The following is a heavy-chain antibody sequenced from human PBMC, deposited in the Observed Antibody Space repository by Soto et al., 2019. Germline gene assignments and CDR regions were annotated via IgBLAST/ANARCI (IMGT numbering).Heavy chain of an antibody. CDR3: ARDLRVGATTGFDP. Sequence: LSLTCAASGFTFSSYGMHWVRQAPGKGLEWVAVIWYDGSNKYYADSVKGRFTISRDNSKNTLYLQMNSLRAEDTAVYYCARDLRVGATTGFDPWGQGTLVTVSS. CDR2: IWYDGSNK. CDR1: GFTFSSYG. V-gene: IGHV3-33*01. D-gene: IGHD1-26*01. J-gene: IGHJ5*02.